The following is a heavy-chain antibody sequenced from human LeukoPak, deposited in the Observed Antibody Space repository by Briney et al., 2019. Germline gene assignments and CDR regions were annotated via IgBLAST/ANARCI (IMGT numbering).Heavy chain of an antibody. J-gene: IGHJ4*02. CDR3: ARVLHAPYLIDS. D-gene: IGHD2-8*01. CDR2: VFRLQTVRT. Sequence: SETLSLTCSVSDSSITSTYYWSWFRQPPGKGLEWIATVFRLQTVRTFNNPSLESRVTVSLDPSQNQFSLNLTSVTAADTALYFCARVLHAPYLIDSWGQGALVTVSS. CDR1: DSSITSTYY. V-gene: IGHV4-38-2*02.